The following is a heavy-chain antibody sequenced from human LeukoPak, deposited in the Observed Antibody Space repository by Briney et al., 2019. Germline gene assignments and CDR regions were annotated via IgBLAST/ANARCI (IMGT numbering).Heavy chain of an antibody. CDR1: GGSFSNYY. CDR3: ARVPDITARPCDT. CDR2: ISHTGGI. V-gene: IGHV4-34*01. Sequence: SSETLSLTCAVYGGSFSNYYWTWIRLTPGRGLECIGEISHTGGIVNYKPSLRSRVTISVDSSKKQFSLKLTSVTAADTGVYYCARVPDITARPCDTWGPGTLVTVSS. J-gene: IGHJ5*02. D-gene: IGHD1-1*01.